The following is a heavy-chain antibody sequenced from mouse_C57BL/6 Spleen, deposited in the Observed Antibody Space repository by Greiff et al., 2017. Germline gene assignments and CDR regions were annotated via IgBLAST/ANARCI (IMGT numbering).Heavy chain of an antibody. D-gene: IGHD3-1*01. CDR1: GYTFTSYG. CDR3: ARGHSRVYSAMDY. J-gene: IGHJ4*01. V-gene: IGHV1-58*01. Sequence: EVKLQQSGAELVRPGSSVKMSCKTSGYTFTSYGINWVKQRPGQGLEWIGYIYIGNGYTEYNEKFKGKATMTSDTSSSTAYMQLSSLTSEDSAIXFYARGHSRVYSAMDYWGQGTSVTVSS. CDR2: IYIGNGYT.